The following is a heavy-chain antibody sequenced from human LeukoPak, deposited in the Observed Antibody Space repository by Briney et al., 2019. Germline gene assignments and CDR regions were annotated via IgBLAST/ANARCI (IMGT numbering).Heavy chain of an antibody. Sequence: PGGSLRLSCAASGFTFSSYAMSWVRQAPGKGLEWVSVIGGSDGRTYYADSVKGRFTISRDNSKNTLYLQMNSLRAEDTAVYYCAKYRYGDYAHNFDYWGQGTLVTVSS. J-gene: IGHJ4*02. CDR3: AKYRYGDYAHNFDY. D-gene: IGHD4-17*01. CDR2: IGGSDGRT. V-gene: IGHV3-23*01. CDR1: GFTFSSYA.